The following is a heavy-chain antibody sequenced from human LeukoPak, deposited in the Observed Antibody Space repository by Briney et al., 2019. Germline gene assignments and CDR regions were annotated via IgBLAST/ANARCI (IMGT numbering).Heavy chain of an antibody. V-gene: IGHV4-39*01. CDR3: ARVQWELRTFDY. D-gene: IGHD1-26*01. CDR2: IYYSGST. Sequence: SETLSLTCTVSGGSISSYYWGWIRQPPEKGLEWIGSIYYSGSTYYNPSLKSRVTISVDTSKNQFSLKLSSVTAADTAVYYCARVQWELRTFDYWGQGTLVTVSS. J-gene: IGHJ4*02. CDR1: GGSISSYY.